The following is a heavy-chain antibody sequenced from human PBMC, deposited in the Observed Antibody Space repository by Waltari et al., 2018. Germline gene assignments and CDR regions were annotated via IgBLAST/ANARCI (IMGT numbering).Heavy chain of an antibody. CDR3: ARGRVVGATRLDY. CDR1: GGSFSGYY. Sequence: QVQLQQWGAGLLKPSETLSLTCAVYGGSFSGYYWSWIRQPPGKGLEWIGEINHSGSTTTNPTLKGRVTISVDTSKNLFSLKLSSVTAADTAVYYCARGRVVGATRLDYWGQGTLVTVSS. D-gene: IGHD1-26*01. CDR2: INHSGST. V-gene: IGHV4-34*01. J-gene: IGHJ4*02.